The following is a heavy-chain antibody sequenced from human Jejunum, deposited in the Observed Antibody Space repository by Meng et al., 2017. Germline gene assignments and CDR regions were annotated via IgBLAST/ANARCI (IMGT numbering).Heavy chain of an antibody. J-gene: IGHJ4*02. CDR3: ARAIRERYFDS. CDR2: VWPSGAT. V-gene: IGHV4-4*02. CDR1: GVSTTAPFY. D-gene: IGHD1-14*01. Sequence: VHAQASGPGLVKPSGTLSLTCTVSGVSTTAPFYWTWIRQAPGKGLEWIGEVWPSGATYYNPSLSSRITISIDTSNNQFSLEVAFLTAADTAVYYCARAIRERYFDSWGQGTLVTVSS.